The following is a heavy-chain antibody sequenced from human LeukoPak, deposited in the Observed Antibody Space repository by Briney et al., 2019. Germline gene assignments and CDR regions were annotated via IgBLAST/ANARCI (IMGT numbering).Heavy chain of an antibody. V-gene: IGHV1-18*04. J-gene: IGHJ5*02. CDR1: GYTFSSYG. CDR2: ISAYSGNT. Sequence: ASVTLSCKASGYTFSSYGISWVRQAPGQGLEWMGWISAYSGNTNYAQKLQGRVTMTTDTSTSTAYMELRNLRADDTAVYYCARELVRVQLEPFDPWGQGTLVTVSS. D-gene: IGHD1-1*01. CDR3: ARELVRVQLEPFDP.